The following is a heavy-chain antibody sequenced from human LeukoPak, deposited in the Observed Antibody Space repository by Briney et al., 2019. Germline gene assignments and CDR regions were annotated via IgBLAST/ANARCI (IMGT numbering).Heavy chain of an antibody. J-gene: IGHJ4*02. CDR2: IDPSDSEI. D-gene: IGHD6-13*01. Sequence: GESLKISCKGSGYSFTSYWIGWVRHMPGQGLEWMGVIDPSDSEITYSPSFQGHVTISVDKSVNTAYLQWTTLKASDTALYYCARHRAVGGGHSTSWYTYYWGQGTLVSVSS. CDR1: GYSFTSYW. V-gene: IGHV5-51*01. CDR3: ARHRAVGGGHSTSWYTYY.